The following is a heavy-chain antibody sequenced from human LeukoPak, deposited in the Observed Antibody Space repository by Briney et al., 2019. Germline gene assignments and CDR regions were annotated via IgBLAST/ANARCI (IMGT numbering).Heavy chain of an antibody. CDR3: ASEWYSSSSRYYYFDY. V-gene: IGHV1-2*06. CDR2: INPNSGGT. J-gene: IGHJ4*02. CDR1: GYTFTGYY. Sequence: GASVKVSCKASGYTFTGYYMHWVRQAPGQGLEWMGRINPNSGGTNYAQKFQGRVTITTDESTSTAYMELSSLRSEDTAVYYCASEWYSSSSRYYYFDYWGQGTLVTVSS. D-gene: IGHD6-6*01.